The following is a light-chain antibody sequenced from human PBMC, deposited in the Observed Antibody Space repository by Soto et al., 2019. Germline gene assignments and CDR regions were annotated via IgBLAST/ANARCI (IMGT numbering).Light chain of an antibody. V-gene: IGKV1-5*01. J-gene: IGKJ1*01. Sequence: IQIAQSPSPLSASVGDRVTITCRASQSISSWLAWYQQKPGKAPKLLIYDASSLESGVPSRFSGSGSGTEFTLTISSLQPDDFATYYCQQYNSYSWTFGQGTKVDI. CDR1: QSISSW. CDR2: DAS. CDR3: QQYNSYSWT.